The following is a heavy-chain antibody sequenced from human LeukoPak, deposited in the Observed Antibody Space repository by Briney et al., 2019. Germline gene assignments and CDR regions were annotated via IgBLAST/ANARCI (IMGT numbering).Heavy chain of an antibody. CDR1: GFTFNSYA. V-gene: IGHV3-7*01. CDR2: INQDGSEK. CDR3: ARDWVF. Sequence: GGSLRLSCAASGFTFNSYAMSWVRQAPGKGLEWVANINQDGSEKYYVDSVKGRFTISRDNAKKSLYLQMDSLRAQDTAVYYCARDWVFWGQGTLVIVSS. J-gene: IGHJ1*01. D-gene: IGHD2-8*01.